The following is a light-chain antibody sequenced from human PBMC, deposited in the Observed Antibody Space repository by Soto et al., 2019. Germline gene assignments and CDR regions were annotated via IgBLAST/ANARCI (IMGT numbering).Light chain of an antibody. CDR2: DND. Sequence: QSVLTQPPSVSAAPGQKVTISCSGSGSNIGNNYVSWYQQLPGTAPKLLIYDNDKRPSGIPDRFSGSKSGTSATLGITGLQTGDGADYYCGTWDGSLNTQIFGGGTKLPAL. CDR1: GSNIGNNY. V-gene: IGLV1-51*01. J-gene: IGLJ2*01. CDR3: GTWDGSLNTQI.